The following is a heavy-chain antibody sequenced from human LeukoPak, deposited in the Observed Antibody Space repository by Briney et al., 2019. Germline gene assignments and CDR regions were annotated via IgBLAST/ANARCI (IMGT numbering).Heavy chain of an antibody. CDR3: AKDQAECSRSSCYERGFDY. CDR2: ISGSGDTT. D-gene: IGHD2-2*01. V-gene: IGHV3-23*01. J-gene: IGHJ4*02. CDR1: GFTFSTYG. Sequence: GGSLRLSCAASGFTFSTYGMTWVRQAPGKGLEWVSAISGSGDTTYYADSVKGRFTISRDNSKNTLYLQMTSLRAEDTAVYYCAKDQAECSRSSCYERGFDYWGQGTLVTVSS.